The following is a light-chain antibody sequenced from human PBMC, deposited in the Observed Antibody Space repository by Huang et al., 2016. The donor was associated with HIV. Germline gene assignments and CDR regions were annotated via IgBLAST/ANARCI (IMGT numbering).Light chain of an antibody. Sequence: IVMTQTPATLPVSPGGRATLSCRASQSVSSNLAWYQQKPGQAPRPIIYGSTTRAKGVPARFSGSGSGTDFTLTINSLQSEDFGIYYCQQYNNWHLTFGGGTRV. CDR2: GST. CDR3: QQYNNWHLT. CDR1: QSVSSN. J-gene: IGKJ4*01. V-gene: IGKV3-15*01.